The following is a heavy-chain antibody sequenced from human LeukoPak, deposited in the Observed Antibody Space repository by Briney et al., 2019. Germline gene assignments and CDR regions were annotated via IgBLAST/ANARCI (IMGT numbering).Heavy chain of an antibody. CDR3: ARVGKGSWYYFDY. J-gene: IGHJ4*02. CDR1: GFTFSSYS. D-gene: IGHD2-8*02. CDR2: ISYDGSNK. V-gene: IGHV3-30*03. Sequence: PGGSLRLSCAASGFTFSSYSMNWVRQAPGKGLEWVAVISYDGSNKYYADSVKGRFTISRDNSKNTLYLQMNSLRAEDTAVYYCARVGKGSWYYFDYWGQGTLVTVSS.